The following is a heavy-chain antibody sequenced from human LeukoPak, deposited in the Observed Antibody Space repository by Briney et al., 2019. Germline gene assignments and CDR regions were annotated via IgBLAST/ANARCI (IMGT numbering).Heavy chain of an antibody. CDR2: IYSGGSS. D-gene: IGHD3-10*01. CDR1: EFSVSSNY. J-gene: IGHJ4*02. CDR3: ARDAVGLWFGESPFDY. Sequence: GGSLTLSCAASEFSVSSNYMSWVRQAPGKGLEWVSVIYSGGSSYYADSVKGRFTISRDNSQNTLYLQMNSLRAEDTAVDYCARDAVGLWFGESPFDYWGQGTLVTASS. V-gene: IGHV3-66*01.